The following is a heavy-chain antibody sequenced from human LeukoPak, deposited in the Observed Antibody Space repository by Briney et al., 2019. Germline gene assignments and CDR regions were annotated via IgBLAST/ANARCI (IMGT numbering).Heavy chain of an antibody. Sequence: ASVKLSCKAAGYTFTGYDMHWGRQAPGQGLEWMGWINLNSGGTNYEHKFQGRVTMTRDTSISTAYRELRSMRSDATAVYYCARGGPTTTGWFGELLPNFNDPYGMDVWGQGTTVTVSS. CDR3: ARGGPTTTGWFGELLPNFNDPYGMDV. D-gene: IGHD3-10*01. V-gene: IGHV1-2*02. J-gene: IGHJ6*02. CDR2: INLNSGGT. CDR1: GYTFTGYD.